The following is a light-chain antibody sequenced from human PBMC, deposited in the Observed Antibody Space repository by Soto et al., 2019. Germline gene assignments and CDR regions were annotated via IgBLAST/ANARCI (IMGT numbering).Light chain of an antibody. CDR3: SSYARNSVL. V-gene: IGLV2-14*01. Sequence: QSALTQPASVSGSPGQSITISCTGTSSDVGGYNYVSWYQHYPGKAPKLIIYEVSNRPSGVSNRFSGSKSGNTASLTRSGLQSEDEADYYCSSYARNSVLFGGGTKLTVL. J-gene: IGLJ2*01. CDR2: EVS. CDR1: SSDVGGYNY.